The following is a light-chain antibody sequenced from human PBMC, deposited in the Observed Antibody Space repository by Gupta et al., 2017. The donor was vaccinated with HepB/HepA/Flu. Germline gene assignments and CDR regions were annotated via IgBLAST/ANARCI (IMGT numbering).Light chain of an antibody. CDR1: QGVDSN. CDR2: GAS. CDR3: QQYYNWPPLT. Sequence: ENVMTQSPATLSVSPGERATLSCRASQGVDSNLAWYQQKPGQAPRLLIYGASTRATGIPARFSGSGSGTEFTLTISSLQSEDFAVYYCQQYYNWPPLTFGGGTKVEIK. J-gene: IGKJ4*01. V-gene: IGKV3-15*01.